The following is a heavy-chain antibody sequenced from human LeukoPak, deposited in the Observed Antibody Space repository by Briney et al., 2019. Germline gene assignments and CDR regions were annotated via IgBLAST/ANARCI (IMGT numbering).Heavy chain of an antibody. Sequence: GESLKISCKGSGYSFTSYWIGRVRQMPGKGMEWRGIIYPGDSDTRYSPSFQGQVTISADKSISTAYLQWSSLKASDTAMYYCARRRRLSSSWYSGYYYYYMDVWGKGTTVTVSS. D-gene: IGHD6-13*01. CDR2: IYPGDSDT. V-gene: IGHV5-51*01. CDR1: GYSFTSYW. CDR3: ARRRRLSSSWYSGYYYYYMDV. J-gene: IGHJ6*03.